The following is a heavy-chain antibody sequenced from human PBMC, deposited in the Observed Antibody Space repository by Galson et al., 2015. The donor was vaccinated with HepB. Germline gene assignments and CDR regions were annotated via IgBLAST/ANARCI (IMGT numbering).Heavy chain of an antibody. CDR1: GFTVSSNY. Sequence: SLRLSCAASGFTVSSNYMSWVRQAPGKGLEWVSVLYSGGSTYYADSVKGRFTISRDNSENTLYLQMNSLRAEDTALYYCARVTALDAFDIWGQGTMVTVSS. D-gene: IGHD5-18*01. V-gene: IGHV3-66*01. CDR3: ARVTALDAFDI. J-gene: IGHJ3*02. CDR2: LYSGGST.